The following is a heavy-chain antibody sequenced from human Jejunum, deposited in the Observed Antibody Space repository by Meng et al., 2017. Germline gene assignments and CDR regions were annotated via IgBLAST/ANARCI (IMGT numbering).Heavy chain of an antibody. CDR3: ARAIRERYFDS. D-gene: IGHD1-14*01. Sequence: QLQGAAAGLVKPSVTLSLTCTVSGVSTTAPFYWTWIRQAPGKGLEWIGEVWPSGATYYNPSLSSRITISIDTSNNQFSLEVAFLTAADTAVYYCARAIRERYFDSWGQGTLVTVSS. CDR1: GVSTTAPFY. CDR2: VWPSGAT. J-gene: IGHJ4*02. V-gene: IGHV4-59*12.